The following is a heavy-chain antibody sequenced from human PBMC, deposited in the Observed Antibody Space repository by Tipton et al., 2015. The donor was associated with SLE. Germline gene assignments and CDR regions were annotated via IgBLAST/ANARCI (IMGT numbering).Heavy chain of an antibody. V-gene: IGHV4-59*01. D-gene: IGHD3-10*01. CDR3: ARHLGVIDAFEV. J-gene: IGHJ3*01. CDR1: GVSISTYY. CDR2: FYFSGSS. Sequence: TLSLTCSVSGVSISTYYWSWIRQSPGKGLEWIGFFYFSGSSQYNPSLKSRVAISADTSNNQFSLELRSVTAADTAVYYCARHLGVIDAFEVWGQGTVLTVSS.